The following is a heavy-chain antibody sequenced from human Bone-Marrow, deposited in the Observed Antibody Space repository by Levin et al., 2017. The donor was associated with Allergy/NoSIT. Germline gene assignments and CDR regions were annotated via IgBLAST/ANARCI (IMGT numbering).Heavy chain of an antibody. D-gene: IGHD3-22*01. CDR2: ISDDESMK. V-gene: IGHV3-30*03. CDR3: ASGGLFDSSGHY. J-gene: IGHJ4*02. Sequence: GESLKISCAASGFIFRSFGMHWVRQSPGKGLEWVAVISDDESMKYYPDSVKGRFTITRDNSENTLYLEMTSLRLEDSAVYYCASGGLFDSSGHYCGQGTLVTVSS. CDR1: GFIFRSFG.